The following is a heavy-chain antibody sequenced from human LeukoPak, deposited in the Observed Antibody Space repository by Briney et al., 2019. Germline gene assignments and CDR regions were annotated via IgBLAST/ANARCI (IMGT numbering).Heavy chain of an antibody. J-gene: IGHJ4*02. V-gene: IGHV4-39*01. Sequence: TSETLSLTCTVSGGSISSSSYYWGWIRQPSGKGLEWIGSIYYSGSTYYNPSLKSRVTISVDTSKNQFSLKLSSVTAADTAVYYCARRHSSSWFPFDYWGQGTLVTVSS. CDR2: IYYSGST. CDR3: ARRHSSSWFPFDY. CDR1: GGSISSSSYY. D-gene: IGHD6-13*01.